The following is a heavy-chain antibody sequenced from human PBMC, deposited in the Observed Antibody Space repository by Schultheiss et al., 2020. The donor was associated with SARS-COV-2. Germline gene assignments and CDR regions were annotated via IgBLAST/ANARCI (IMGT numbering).Heavy chain of an antibody. CDR3: ARDLRITMVRGVN. CDR2: ISSSSSYI. Sequence: GGSLRLSCAASGFTFSNAWMSWVRQAPGKGLEWVSYISSSSSYIYYADSVKGRFTISRDNAKNSLYLQMNSLRAEDTAVYYCARDLRITMVRGVNWGQGTLVTVSS. D-gene: IGHD3-10*01. V-gene: IGHV3-21*05. J-gene: IGHJ4*02. CDR1: GFTFSNAW.